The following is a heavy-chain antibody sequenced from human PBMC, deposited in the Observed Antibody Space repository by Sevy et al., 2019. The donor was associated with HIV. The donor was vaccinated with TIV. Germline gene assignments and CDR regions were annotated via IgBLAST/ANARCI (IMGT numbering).Heavy chain of an antibody. V-gene: IGHV3-33*01. Sequence: GGSLRLSCAASGFTFSSYGMHWVRQAPGKGLEWVAVIWYDGSNKYYADSVKGRFTISRDNSKNTLYLQMNSLRAEDTAGYYCARDPGDCSGGSCYYYYYYGMDVWGQGTTVTVSS. D-gene: IGHD2-15*01. J-gene: IGHJ6*02. CDR2: IWYDGSNK. CDR1: GFTFSSYG. CDR3: ARDPGDCSGGSCYYYYYYGMDV.